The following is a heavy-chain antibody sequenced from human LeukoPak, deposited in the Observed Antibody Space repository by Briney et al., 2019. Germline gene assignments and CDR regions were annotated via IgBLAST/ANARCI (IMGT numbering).Heavy chain of an antibody. CDR3: AKDDRWLQFCC. J-gene: IGHJ4*02. Sequence: PGGTLRLSCAASGFTFSSHGMNWVRQAPGKGLEWVSGIIPNGHTTYYADSVRGRFTISRDNSRNTLYLQMNSLRAEDTAVYYCAKDDRWLQFCCWGQGTLVTVS. D-gene: IGHD5-24*01. CDR1: GFTFSSHG. CDR2: IIPNGHTT. V-gene: IGHV3-23*01.